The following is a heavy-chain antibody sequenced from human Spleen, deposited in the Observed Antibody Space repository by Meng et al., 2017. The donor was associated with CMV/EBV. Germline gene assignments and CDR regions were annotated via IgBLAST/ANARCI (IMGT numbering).Heavy chain of an antibody. J-gene: IGHJ6*02. CDR1: GFTFSSYS. CDR2: ISSSSYI. D-gene: IGHD1-1*01. V-gene: IGHV3-21*01. Sequence: LTCAASGFTFSSYSMNWVRQAPGKGLEWVSSISSSSYIYYADSVKGRFTISRDNSKNTLYLQMNSLRAEDTAVYYCARDRTKNWNDELNYYGMDVWGQGTTVTVSS. CDR3: ARDRTKNWNDELNYYGMDV.